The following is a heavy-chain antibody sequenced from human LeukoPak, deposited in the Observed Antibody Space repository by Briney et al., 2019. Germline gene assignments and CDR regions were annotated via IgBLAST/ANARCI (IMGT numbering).Heavy chain of an antibody. D-gene: IGHD3-3*01. V-gene: IGHV4-39*01. Sequence: SETLSLTCTVSGGSISTTNYYWGWIRQPPGRNLEWIGSIYSSGNTYYNPSLESRVTISVDTSKNQLSLKLTSATAADTSVYYCARHSGLRSPFDPWGQGTLVTVSS. CDR3: ARHSGLRSPFDP. J-gene: IGHJ5*02. CDR1: GGSISTTNYY. CDR2: IYSSGNT.